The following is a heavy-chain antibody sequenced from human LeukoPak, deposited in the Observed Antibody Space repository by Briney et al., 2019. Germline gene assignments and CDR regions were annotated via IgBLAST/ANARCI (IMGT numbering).Heavy chain of an antibody. CDR2: IYYSGST. CDR1: GGSISSSNW. V-gene: IGHV4-4*02. CDR3: ARGYSYGYFDY. D-gene: IGHD5-18*01. J-gene: IGHJ4*02. Sequence: PSGTLSLTCAVSGGSISSSNWWSWVRQPPGKGLEWIGYIYYSGSTNYNPSLKSRVTISVDTSKNQFSLKLSSVTAADTAVYYCARGYSYGYFDYWGQGTLVTVSS.